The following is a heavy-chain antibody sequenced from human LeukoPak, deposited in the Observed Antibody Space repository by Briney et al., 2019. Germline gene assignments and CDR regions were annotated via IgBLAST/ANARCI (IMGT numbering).Heavy chain of an antibody. Sequence: GASVKVSCKASGYTFTGYYMHWVRQAPGQGLEWMGWINPNSGGTNYAQKFQGRVTITRDTSASTAYMELSSLRSEDTAVYYCARSGPSWWEPPDRRSIGAFDIWGQGTMVTVSS. CDR2: INPNSGGT. V-gene: IGHV1-2*02. CDR3: ARSGPSWWEPPDRRSIGAFDI. CDR1: GYTFTGYY. D-gene: IGHD2-15*01. J-gene: IGHJ3*02.